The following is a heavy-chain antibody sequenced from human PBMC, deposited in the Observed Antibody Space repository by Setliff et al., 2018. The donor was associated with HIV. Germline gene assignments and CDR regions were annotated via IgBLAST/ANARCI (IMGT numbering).Heavy chain of an antibody. CDR2: VYYTGAS. D-gene: IGHD1-26*01. V-gene: IGHV4-59*01. Sequence: SETLSLTCTVSGGFISNTYWSWIRQPPGKGLEWLGFVYYTGASDYNPSFKGRLTISLDTSRTHFSLKLTSVTAADTAVYYCARGQPQGGGTYWSAFDIWGRGTMVTVSS. CDR1: GGFISNTY. J-gene: IGHJ3*02. CDR3: ARGQPQGGGTYWSAFDI.